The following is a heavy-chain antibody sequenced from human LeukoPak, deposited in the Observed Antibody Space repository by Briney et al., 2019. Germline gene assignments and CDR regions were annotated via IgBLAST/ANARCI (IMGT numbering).Heavy chain of an antibody. CDR3: ARAMGFTIDY. D-gene: IGHD2-2*01. CDR2: ISSSSSTI. CDR1: GFTFSSSA. J-gene: IGHJ4*02. V-gene: IGHV3-48*04. Sequence: GGSLRLSCAASGFTFSSSAMTWVRQAPGKGLEWVSYISSSSSTIYYADSVKGRFTISRDNAKNSLYLQMNSLRAEDTAVYYCARAMGFTIDYWGQGTLVTVSS.